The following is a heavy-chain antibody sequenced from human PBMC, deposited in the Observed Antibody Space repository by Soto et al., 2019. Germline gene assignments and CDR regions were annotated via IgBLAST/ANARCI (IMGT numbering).Heavy chain of an antibody. CDR3: AKDRGGCTSCFSVAFDI. J-gene: IGHJ3*02. CDR1: GFTFSSYG. CDR2: ISYDGSNK. Sequence: QVQLVESGGGVVQPGRSLRLSCAASGFTFSSYGMHWVRQAPGKGLEWVAVISYDGSNKYYADSVKGRFTISRDNSKNTLYLQMNSLRAEDTAVYYCAKDRGGCTSCFSVAFDIWGQGTMVTVSS. D-gene: IGHD2-2*01. V-gene: IGHV3-30*18.